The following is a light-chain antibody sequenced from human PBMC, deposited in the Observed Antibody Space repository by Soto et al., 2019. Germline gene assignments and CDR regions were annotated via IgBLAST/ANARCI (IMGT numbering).Light chain of an antibody. CDR2: GAF. CDR1: QSVGSRF. J-gene: IGKJ4*01. Sequence: IVLTQSPGTLSLSPGERATPSCRVSQSVGSRFLAWYQQKPGQAPRLLIYGAFTRATGIPDRFSGSGSGTDFTLTISRLEPEDFAVYYCQHYGNSPPGTFGGGTKVEIK. CDR3: QHYGNSPPGT. V-gene: IGKV3-20*01.